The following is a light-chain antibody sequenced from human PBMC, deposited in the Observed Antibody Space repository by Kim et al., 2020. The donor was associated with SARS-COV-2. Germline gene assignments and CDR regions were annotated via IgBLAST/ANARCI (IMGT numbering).Light chain of an antibody. Sequence: EIVMTQSPATLSVSPGERATLSCRASQSVSSNLAWYQQKPGQTPRLLIFGASTGATGIPVRFSGSGSGTEFTLTISSLQSEDFVVYYCKQYDNWPLTFGGGTKVDIK. CDR3: KQYDNWPLT. V-gene: IGKV3-15*01. CDR2: GAS. CDR1: QSVSSN. J-gene: IGKJ4*01.